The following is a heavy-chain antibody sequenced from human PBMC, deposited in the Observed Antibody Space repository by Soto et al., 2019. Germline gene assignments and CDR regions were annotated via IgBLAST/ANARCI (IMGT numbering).Heavy chain of an antibody. D-gene: IGHD3-3*01. V-gene: IGHV4-34*01. CDR1: GGSFSGYY. J-gene: IGHJ6*02. CDR2: INHSGST. Sequence: QVQLQQWGAGLLKPSETLSLTCAVYGGSFSGYYWSWIRQPPGKGLDWIGEINHSGSTNYNPSLKSRVTISVDTSKNQFCLKLSSVTAADTAVYYCARGWGQVLRFLESPYGMDVWGQGTTVTVSS. CDR3: ARGWGQVLRFLESPYGMDV.